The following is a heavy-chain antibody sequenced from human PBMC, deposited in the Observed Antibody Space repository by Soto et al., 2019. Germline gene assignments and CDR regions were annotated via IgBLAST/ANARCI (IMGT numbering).Heavy chain of an antibody. CDR2: IYHRRST. J-gene: IGHJ6*01. CDR3: ARNGGYHGPIES. V-gene: IGHV4-59*12. D-gene: IGHD6-25*01. CDR1: GVSISSYF. Sequence: SETLSLTCSVSGVSISSYFWSCIRQAPGVGLEWIGYIYHRRSTNYSPSLKSRVAISLDTSENQFSLKVNSVTAADKAVYYCARNGGYHGPIESWGQGTTLTVSS.